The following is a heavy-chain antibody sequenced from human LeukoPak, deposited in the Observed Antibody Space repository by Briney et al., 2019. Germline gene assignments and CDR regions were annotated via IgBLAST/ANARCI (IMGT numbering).Heavy chain of an antibody. CDR2: ISYDGSNK. D-gene: IGHD4-11*01. Sequence: GRSLRLSCAASGFTFSSFGMHWVRQAPGKGLEWVAIISYDGSNKYHADSVKGRFTISRDNSKNTLHLQMNSLSPEDTAFYFCAREGTTFLLDWGQGTLVTVSS. J-gene: IGHJ4*02. CDR3: AREGTTFLLD. V-gene: IGHV3-30*01. CDR1: GFTFSSFG.